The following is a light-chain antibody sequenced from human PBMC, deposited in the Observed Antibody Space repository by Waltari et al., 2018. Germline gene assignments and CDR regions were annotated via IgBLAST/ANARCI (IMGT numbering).Light chain of an antibody. CDR3: QTGGHGTWV. V-gene: IGLV4-69*01. CDR1: SGHSSNI. J-gene: IGLJ3*02. CDR2: VNSDGSH. Sequence: QLVLTQSPSASASLGASVKLTCTLDSGHSSNIIASLQQQPEKGPRYLMRVNSDGSHSKGDEIPDRFSGSSSGAERYLTISSLQSEDEADYYCQTGGHGTWVFGGGTKLTVL.